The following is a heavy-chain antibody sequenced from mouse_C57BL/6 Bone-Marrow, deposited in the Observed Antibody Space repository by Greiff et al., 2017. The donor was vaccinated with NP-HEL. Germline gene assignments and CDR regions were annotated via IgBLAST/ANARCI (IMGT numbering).Heavy chain of an antibody. CDR3: TRGNGYYVGAMDY. D-gene: IGHD2-3*01. J-gene: IGHJ4*01. Sequence: VQLQQSGAELVRPGASVTLSCKASGYTFTDYEMHWVKQTPVHGLEWIGAIDPETGGTAYNQKFKSKAILTADKSSSTAYMELRSLTSEDSAVYYCTRGNGYYVGAMDYWGQGTSVTVSS. CDR2: IDPETGGT. CDR1: GYTFTDYE. V-gene: IGHV1-15*01.